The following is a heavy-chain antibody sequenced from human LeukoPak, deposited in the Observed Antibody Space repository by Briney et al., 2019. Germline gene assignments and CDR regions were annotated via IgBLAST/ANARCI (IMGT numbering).Heavy chain of an antibody. CDR3: AKDHVVDYDSSGYYEYFDY. CDR2: ISGSGGST. CDR1: GFTFSSYA. D-gene: IGHD3-22*01. V-gene: IGHV3-23*01. J-gene: IGHJ4*02. Sequence: GGSLRLSCAASGFTFSSYAMSWVRQAPGKGLEWVSAISGSGGSTYYADSVKGRFTISRDNSKNTLYLQMNSLRAEDTAVYYCAKDHVVDYDSSGYYEYFDYWGQGTLVTVSS.